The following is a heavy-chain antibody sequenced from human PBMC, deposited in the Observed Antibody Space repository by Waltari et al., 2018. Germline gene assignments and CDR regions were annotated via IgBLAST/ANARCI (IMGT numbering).Heavy chain of an antibody. Sequence: EVQLVESGGGLVQPGGSLRLSCAASGFHFPSYEMNWVRQAPGKGLEWVSYISTSGNTANYKDSVKGRFSISRDNAKNSVTLQMNSLRVEDTAVYYCARRSRFSGSPLGHWGQGTLVIVSS. V-gene: IGHV3-48*03. CDR1: GFHFPSYE. J-gene: IGHJ1*01. CDR2: ISTSGNTA. D-gene: IGHD1-26*01. CDR3: ARRSRFSGSPLGH.